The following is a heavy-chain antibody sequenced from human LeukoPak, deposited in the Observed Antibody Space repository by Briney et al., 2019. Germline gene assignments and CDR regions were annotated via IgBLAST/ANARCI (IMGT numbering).Heavy chain of an antibody. CDR2: ISDHGKSR. Sequence: PGGSLRLSCAASGFIFSNYEMNWVRQTPGKGLEWVSYISDHGKSRNYVDSVKGRFTISRDNAKNSLYLQMNSLRAEDAAVYYCARQAYRHDYWGQGTLVTVSS. J-gene: IGHJ4*02. CDR1: GFIFSNYE. CDR3: ARQAYRHDY. V-gene: IGHV3-48*03.